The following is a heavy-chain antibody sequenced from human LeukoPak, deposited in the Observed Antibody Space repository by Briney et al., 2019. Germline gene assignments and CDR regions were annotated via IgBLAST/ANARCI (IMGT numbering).Heavy chain of an antibody. CDR3: AREVRGYYAAY. CDR1: GFNFVNDA. V-gene: IGHV3-30*01. Sequence: GGSLRLSCAASGFNFVNDAMHWDRQAPGKGLDWVALISYDGSFQSYADSVKGRFTISRDSSTNTVSLQMNSLRDEDTAMYYCAREVRGYYAAYWGQGILVTVSS. D-gene: IGHD3-3*01. CDR2: ISYDGSFQ. J-gene: IGHJ4*02.